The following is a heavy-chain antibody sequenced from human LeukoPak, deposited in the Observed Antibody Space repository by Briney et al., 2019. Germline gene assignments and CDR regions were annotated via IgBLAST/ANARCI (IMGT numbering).Heavy chain of an antibody. CDR2: INHSGST. V-gene: IGHV4-34*01. Sequence: PSETLSLTCAVYGGSFSGYYWGGIPRPPGKGLEGIGEINHSGSTNYNPSLKSRVTISVDTSKNQFSLKLSSVTAADTAVYYCARGYGDPTDKFDYWGQGTLVTVSS. D-gene: IGHD4-17*01. CDR3: ARGYGDPTDKFDY. CDR1: GGSFSGYY. J-gene: IGHJ4*02.